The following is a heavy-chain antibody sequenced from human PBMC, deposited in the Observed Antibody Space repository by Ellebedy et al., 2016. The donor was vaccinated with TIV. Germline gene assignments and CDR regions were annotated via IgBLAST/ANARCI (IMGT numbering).Heavy chain of an antibody. D-gene: IGHD6-19*01. J-gene: IGHJ4*02. V-gene: IGHV3-33*08. CDR1: GFTFSSYA. Sequence: GESLKISCAASGFTFSSYAMHWVRQAPGKGLEWVAVIWYDGSNKYYADSVKGRFTISSDNSKNTLYLQMNSLRAEDTAVYYCARDPAVASKGPNKNYFDYWGQGTLVTVSS. CDR2: IWYDGSNK. CDR3: ARDPAVASKGPNKNYFDY.